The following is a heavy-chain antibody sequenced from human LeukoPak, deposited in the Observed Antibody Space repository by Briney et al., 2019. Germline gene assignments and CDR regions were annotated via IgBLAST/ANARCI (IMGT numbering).Heavy chain of an antibody. V-gene: IGHV4-30-4*08. D-gene: IGHD2-2*01. J-gene: IGHJ6*03. CDR3: ASSIVVVPAAMDYYYMDV. Sequence: LRLSCAASGFTFSSYAMSWVRQPPGKGLEWIGYIYYSGSTYYNPSLKSRVTISVDTSKNQFSLKLSSVTAADTAVYYCASSIVVVPAAMDYYYMDVWGKGTTVTVSS. CDR2: IYYSGST. CDR1: GFTFSSYA.